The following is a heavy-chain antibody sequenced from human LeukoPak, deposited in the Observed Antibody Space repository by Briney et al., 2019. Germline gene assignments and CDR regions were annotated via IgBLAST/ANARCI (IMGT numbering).Heavy chain of an antibody. CDR2: IYGTGST. CDR3: ARYDSRGSASTRFDY. V-gene: IGHV4-38-2*01. D-gene: IGHD3-16*01. J-gene: IGHJ4*02. CDR1: GYSLGKNYY. Sequence: PSETLSLTCAVSGYSLGKNYYWGWIRQPPGKGLEWIGMIYGTGSTSYNPSLMNRVTMSVDTSKNHFSLKLTSVTAADTAVYYCARYDSRGSASTRFDYWGQGILVTISS.